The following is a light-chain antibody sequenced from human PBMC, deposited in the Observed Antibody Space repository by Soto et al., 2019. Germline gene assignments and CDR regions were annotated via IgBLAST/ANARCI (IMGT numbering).Light chain of an antibody. V-gene: IGLV4-60*02. Sequence: QPVLTQSSSASASLGSSVKLTCTLSSGHSSYIIAWHQQQPGKAPRYLMKLEGSGSSNKGSGLPDRFSGSTSGADRYLTISNLQFEDEADYYCETWDFNTRVFGGGPKLTVL. CDR1: SGHSSYI. J-gene: IGLJ3*02. CDR2: LEGSGSS. CDR3: ETWDFNTRV.